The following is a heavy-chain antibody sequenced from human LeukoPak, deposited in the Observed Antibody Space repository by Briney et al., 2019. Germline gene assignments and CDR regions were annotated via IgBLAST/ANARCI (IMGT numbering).Heavy chain of an antibody. Sequence: GGSLRLSCAASGFTFDNYAMSWVRQAPGKGLEWVSAISGSGGSTCYADSVEGRFTISRDNSKNTLYLQMNSLRADDTAVYYCAKARSGYDYFPYYFDYWGQGTLVTVSS. V-gene: IGHV3-23*01. CDR3: AKARSGYDYFPYYFDY. J-gene: IGHJ4*02. CDR1: GFTFDNYA. D-gene: IGHD5-12*01. CDR2: ISGSGGST.